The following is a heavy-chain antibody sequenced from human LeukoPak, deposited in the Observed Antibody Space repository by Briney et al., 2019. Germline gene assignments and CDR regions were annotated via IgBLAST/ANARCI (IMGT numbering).Heavy chain of an antibody. Sequence: ASVKVSCKASGYTFTSYDINWVRQATGQGLEWMGWMNPNSGNTGYAQKFQGRVTITRNTSISTAYMELSSLRSEDTAVYYCARGVGIAAAGCLGYWGQGTLVTVSS. CDR2: MNPNSGNT. V-gene: IGHV1-8*03. CDR1: GYTFTSYD. J-gene: IGHJ4*02. CDR3: ARGVGIAAAGCLGY. D-gene: IGHD6-13*01.